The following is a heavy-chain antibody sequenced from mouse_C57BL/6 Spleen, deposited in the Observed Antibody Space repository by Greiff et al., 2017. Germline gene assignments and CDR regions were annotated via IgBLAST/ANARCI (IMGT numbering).Heavy chain of an antibody. D-gene: IGHD1-1*01. CDR1: GFSLTSYG. V-gene: IGHV2-9*01. CDR3: AKRHYYGSSGWYFDV. CDR2: IWGGGST. J-gene: IGHJ1*03. Sequence: VKLQESGPGLVAPSQSLSITCTVSGFSLTSYGVDWVRQPPGKGLEWLGVIWGGGSTNYNSALMSRLSISKDNSKSQVFLKMNSLQTDDTAMYYCAKRHYYGSSGWYFDVWGTGTTVTVSS.